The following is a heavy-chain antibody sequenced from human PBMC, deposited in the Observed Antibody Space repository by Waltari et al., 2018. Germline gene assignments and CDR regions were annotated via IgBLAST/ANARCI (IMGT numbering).Heavy chain of an antibody. CDR2: ISGHNGDT. J-gene: IGHJ6*02. CDR3: AGSTSPLGYHYYGMDV. V-gene: IGHV1-18*01. CDR1: AYRFPSNG. Sequence: QVQLVQSGAEVKKPGASVTVSCTASAYRFPSNGVTWVRQAPGQGLEWMGWISGHNGDTKYAQKLQGRVTMTTDTSTSTAYMELRSLTSDDAAVYFCAGSTSPLGYHYYGMDVWGQGTTVTVAS. D-gene: IGHD1-26*01.